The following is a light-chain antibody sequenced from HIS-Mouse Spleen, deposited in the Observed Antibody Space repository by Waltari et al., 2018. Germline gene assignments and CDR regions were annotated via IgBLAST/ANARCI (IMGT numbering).Light chain of an antibody. Sequence: SYELTQPPSVSVSPVQTARITCAGDALPKNYSYWYQQKAGQAPVLVIYEDSKRPSGIPERFSGSSSGTMATLTISGAQVEDEADYYCYSTDSSGNHRGFGGGTKLTVL. CDR2: EDS. J-gene: IGLJ2*01. V-gene: IGLV3-10*01. CDR3: YSTDSSGNHRG. CDR1: ALPKNY.